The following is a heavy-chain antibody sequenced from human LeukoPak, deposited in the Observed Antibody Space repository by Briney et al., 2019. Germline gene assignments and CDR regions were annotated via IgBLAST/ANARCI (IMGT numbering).Heavy chain of an antibody. V-gene: IGHV1-2*02. Sequence: ASVSVSCKASGYTFSGYYMHWVRQAPGQGLEWMGWINPNSGGTNYAQKFQGRVTMTRDTSISTAYMELSRLRSDDTAVYYCAREGGVSTHGGSDPWGQGTLVTVSS. J-gene: IGHJ5*02. CDR3: AREGGVSTHGGSDP. CDR1: GYTFSGYY. CDR2: INPNSGGT. D-gene: IGHD3-10*01.